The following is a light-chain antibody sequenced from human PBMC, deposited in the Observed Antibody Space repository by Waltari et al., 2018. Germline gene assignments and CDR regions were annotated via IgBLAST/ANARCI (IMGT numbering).Light chain of an antibody. J-gene: IGLJ3*02. CDR2: EGS. Sequence: QSALTQPASVSGSPGQSLTISCTGTSSAVGRYNLVSWYQQHPGKAPKLMIYEGSKRPSGVSNRFSGSKSGNTASLTISGLQAEDEADYYCCSYAGSSVWVFGGGTKLTVL. V-gene: IGLV2-23*01. CDR1: SSAVGRYNL. CDR3: CSYAGSSVWV.